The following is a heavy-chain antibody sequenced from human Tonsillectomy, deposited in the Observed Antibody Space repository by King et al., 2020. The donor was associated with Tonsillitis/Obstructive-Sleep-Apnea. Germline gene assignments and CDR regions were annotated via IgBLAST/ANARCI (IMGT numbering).Heavy chain of an antibody. CDR2: INHSGST. D-gene: IGHD2-2*01. Sequence: HVQLQQWGAGLLKPSETLSLTCAVYGGSFSGYYWSWIRQPPGKGLEWIGEINHSGSTNYNPSLKSRVTISVDTSKNQFSLKLSSVTAADTAVNYCAIGPRVYCSSTSCQPHRNWFDPWGQGTLVTVSS. V-gene: IGHV4-34*01. J-gene: IGHJ5*02. CDR3: AIGPRVYCSSTSCQPHRNWFDP. CDR1: GGSFSGYY.